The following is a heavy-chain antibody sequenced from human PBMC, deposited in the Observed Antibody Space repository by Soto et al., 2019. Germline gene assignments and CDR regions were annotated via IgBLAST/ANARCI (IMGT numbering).Heavy chain of an antibody. J-gene: IGHJ6*02. D-gene: IGHD3-10*01. CDR3: VRQGIGNLHGLVDV. Sequence: QVQLQESGPGLVKPSETLSLTCTVSGGSIDGRNCAWIRQPPGKGLEWLGYVYYDGGSSYNPPVKSRLTHSMDTSKSQFSLQLRSVTAADTAVYYCVRQGIGNLHGLVDVWGRGTTVTVSS. CDR2: VYYDGGS. CDR1: GGSIDGRN. V-gene: IGHV4-59*08.